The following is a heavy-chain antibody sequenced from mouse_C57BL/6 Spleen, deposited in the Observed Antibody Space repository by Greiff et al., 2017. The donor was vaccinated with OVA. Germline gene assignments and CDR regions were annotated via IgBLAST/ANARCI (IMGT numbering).Heavy chain of an antibody. J-gene: IGHJ4*01. D-gene: IGHD1-1*01. V-gene: IGHV5-17*01. CDR3: ARRRPHYYGSSYAMDY. Sequence: EVKVVESGGGLVKPGGSLKLSCAASGFTFSDYGMHWVRQAPEKGLEWVAYISSGSSTIYYADTVKGRFTISRDNAKNTLFLQMTSLRSEDTAMYYCARRRPHYYGSSYAMDYWGQGTSVTVSS. CDR2: ISSGSSTI. CDR1: GFTFSDYG.